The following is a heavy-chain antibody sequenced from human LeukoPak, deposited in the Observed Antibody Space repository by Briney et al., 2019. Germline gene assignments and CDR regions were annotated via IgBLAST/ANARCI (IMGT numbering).Heavy chain of an antibody. J-gene: IGHJ6*02. V-gene: IGHV3-74*01. D-gene: IGHD4-17*01. Sequence: GGSLRLSCAASGFSFSSYAMSWVRQAPGKGLEWVSRINSDGSSTSYADSVKGRFTISRDNAKNTLYLQMNSLRAEDTAVYYCARVGDYGEGYGMDVWGQGTTVTVSS. CDR1: GFSFSSYA. CDR3: ARVGDYGEGYGMDV. CDR2: INSDGSST.